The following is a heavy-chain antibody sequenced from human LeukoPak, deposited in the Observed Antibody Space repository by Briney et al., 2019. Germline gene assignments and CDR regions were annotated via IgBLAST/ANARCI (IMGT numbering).Heavy chain of an antibody. Sequence: PGGSLRLSCAASEFSVGSNYMTWVRQAPGKGLEWFSLIYSGGSTYYADSVKGRFTISRDNAKNSLYLQMNSLRAEDTAVYYCARDGVGGYYFYYMDVWGKGTTVTVSS. CDR2: IYSGGST. CDR1: EFSVGSNY. J-gene: IGHJ6*03. V-gene: IGHV3-66*01. CDR3: ARDGVGGYYFYYMDV. D-gene: IGHD2-15*01.